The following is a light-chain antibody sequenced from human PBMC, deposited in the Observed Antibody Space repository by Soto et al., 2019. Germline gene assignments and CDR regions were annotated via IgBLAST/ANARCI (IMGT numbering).Light chain of an antibody. CDR2: DAS. V-gene: IGKV1-5*01. CDR3: QQYNSYSWT. Sequence: DIQMTQSPSSLSASVGDRVTIXXRASQSISTHLNWYQQKPGKAPKXVIYDASSLESGVPSRFSGSGSGTEFTLTISSLQPDDFATYYCQQYNSYSWTFGQGTKVDIK. J-gene: IGKJ1*01. CDR1: QSISTH.